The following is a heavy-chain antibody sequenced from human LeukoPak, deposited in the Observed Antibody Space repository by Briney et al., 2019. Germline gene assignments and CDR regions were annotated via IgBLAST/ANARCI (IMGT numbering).Heavy chain of an antibody. CDR3: ARAGMIVVVITTSDYYYGMDV. CDR2: INHSGST. J-gene: IGHJ6*02. V-gene: IGHV4-34*01. D-gene: IGHD3-22*01. CDR1: GGSFSGYY. Sequence: SETLSLTCVVYGGSFSGYYWSWIRQPPGKGLEWIGEINHSGSTNYNPSLKSRVTISVDTSKNQFSLKLSSVTAADTAVYYCARAGMIVVVITTSDYYYGMDVWGQGTTVTVSS.